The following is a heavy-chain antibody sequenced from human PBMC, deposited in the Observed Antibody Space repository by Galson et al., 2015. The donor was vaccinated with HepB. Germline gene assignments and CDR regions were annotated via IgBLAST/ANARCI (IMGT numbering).Heavy chain of an antibody. D-gene: IGHD4-23*01. V-gene: IGHV2-70*11. CDR2: IGWDDDK. CDR1: GFSLSTSAMC. J-gene: IGHJ4*02. Sequence: PALVKPTQTLTLTCTFSGFSLSTSAMCVSWIRQPPGKALEWLARIGWDDDKYYSTSLKTRLTISKDTSKNQVVLTMTNMDPVDTATYYCARDLPASGGKGAFDYWGQGTLATVSS. CDR3: ARDLPASGGKGAFDY.